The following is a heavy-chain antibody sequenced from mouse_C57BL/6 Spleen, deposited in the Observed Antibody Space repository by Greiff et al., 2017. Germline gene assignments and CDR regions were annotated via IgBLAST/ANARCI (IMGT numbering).Heavy chain of an antibody. CDR1: GFNIKNTY. D-gene: IGHD2-3*01. J-gene: IGHJ3*01. V-gene: IGHV14-3*01. CDR2: IDPANGNT. Sequence: EVKLEESVAELVRPGASVKLSCPASGFNIKNTYMHWVKQRPEQGLEWIGRIDPANGNTKYAPKFPGKATITADTSSNTAYLQLSSLTSEDTAIYYCASGYDGYYAWFAYWGQGTLVTVSA. CDR3: ASGYDGYYAWFAY.